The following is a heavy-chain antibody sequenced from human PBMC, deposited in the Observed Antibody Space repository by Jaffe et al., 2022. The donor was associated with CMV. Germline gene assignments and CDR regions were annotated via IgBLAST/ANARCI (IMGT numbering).Heavy chain of an antibody. CDR1: GFTFSSYA. CDR3: ARPSWSDYYGMDV. CDR2: ISGSGGST. D-gene: IGHD3-3*01. J-gene: IGHJ6*02. Sequence: EVQLLESGGGLVQPGGSLRLSCAASGFTFSSYAMSWVRQAPGKGLEWVSAISGSGGSTYYADSVKGRFTISRDNSKNTLYLQMNSLRAEDTAVYYCARPSWSDYYGMDVWGQGTTVTVSS. V-gene: IGHV3-23*01.